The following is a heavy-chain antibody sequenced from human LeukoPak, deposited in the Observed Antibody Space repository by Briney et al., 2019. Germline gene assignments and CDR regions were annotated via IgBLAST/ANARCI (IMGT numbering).Heavy chain of an antibody. D-gene: IGHD3-3*01. CDR3: ARGGDFWSGYYPEYGMDV. V-gene: IGHV3-33*01. CDR1: GFTFSSYG. Sequence: GGSLGLSCAASGFTFSSYGMHWARQTPGKGLEWVAVIWYDGSNKYYADSVKGRFTISRDNSKNTLYLQMNSLRVEDTAVYYCARGGDFWSGYYPEYGMDVWGQGTTVTVSS. CDR2: IWYDGSNK. J-gene: IGHJ6*02.